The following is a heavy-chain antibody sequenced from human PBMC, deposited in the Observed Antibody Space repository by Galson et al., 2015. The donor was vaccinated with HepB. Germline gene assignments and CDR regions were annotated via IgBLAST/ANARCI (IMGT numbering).Heavy chain of an antibody. Sequence: SLRLSCAASGFTFSDYCMSWIRQAPGKGLEWISYICISYNIIYYADSVKGRFTVSRDNSKNSLYLQINSLRAEDTAVYYCGRAAGWVDPWGQGTLVTVSS. CDR3: GRAAGWVDP. CDR1: GFTFSDYC. V-gene: IGHV3-11*01. J-gene: IGHJ5*02. CDR2: ICISYNII.